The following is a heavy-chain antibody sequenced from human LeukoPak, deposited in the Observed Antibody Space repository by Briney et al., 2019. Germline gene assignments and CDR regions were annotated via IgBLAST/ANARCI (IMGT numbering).Heavy chain of an antibody. Sequence: SETLSLTCTVSGGSISSYYWSWIRQPAEKGLEWIGRIYSSGSTNYNPSLRSRVTMAVDTSKNQFSLKLRSVTAADTASYYCARERYESGSYYKGYFDNWGQGTLVTVSS. CDR2: IYSSGST. CDR1: GGSISSYY. D-gene: IGHD3-10*01. CDR3: ARERYESGSYYKGYFDN. V-gene: IGHV4-4*07. J-gene: IGHJ4*02.